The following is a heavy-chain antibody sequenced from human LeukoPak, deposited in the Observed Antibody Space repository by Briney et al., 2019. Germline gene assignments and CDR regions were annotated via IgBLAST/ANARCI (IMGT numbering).Heavy chain of an antibody. V-gene: IGHV3-48*01. CDR1: GFTFSSYS. J-gene: IGHJ4*02. D-gene: IGHD4-23*01. CDR3: ARDPEVYGGKNVDY. CDR2: ISSSSSTI. Sequence: PGGSLRLSCAASGFTFSSYSMNWVRQAPGKGLEWVSYISSSSSTIYYADSVKGRFTISRDNSKNTLYLQMNSLRAEDTAVYYCARDPEVYGGKNVDYWGQGTLVTVSS.